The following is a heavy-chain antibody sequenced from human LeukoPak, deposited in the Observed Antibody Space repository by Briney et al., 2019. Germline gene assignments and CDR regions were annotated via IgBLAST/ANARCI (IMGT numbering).Heavy chain of an antibody. Sequence: SSQTLSLTCTVSGGSVSSGSYYWSWIRQSPGKGLEWIGYSYYSGSTKYNPSLKGRVTISVDTSKNQFSLKLSSVTAADTAVYYCARETAGIGYWGQGTLVTVSS. CDR1: GGSVSSGSYY. J-gene: IGHJ4*02. V-gene: IGHV4-61*01. CDR2: SYYSGST. CDR3: ARETAGIGY.